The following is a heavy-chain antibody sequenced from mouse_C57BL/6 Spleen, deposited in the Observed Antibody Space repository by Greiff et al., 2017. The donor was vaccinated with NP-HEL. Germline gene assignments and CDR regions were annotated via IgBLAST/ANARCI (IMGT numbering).Heavy chain of an antibody. Sequence: EVKLVESGGGLVKPGGSLKLSCAASGFTFSDYGMHWVRQAPEKGLEWVAYISSGSSTIYYADTVKGRFTISRDNAKNTLFLQMTRLRSEDTAMYYCARARGYPNYFDYWGQGTTLTVSS. J-gene: IGHJ2*01. CDR2: ISSGSSTI. D-gene: IGHD2-2*01. CDR1: GFTFSDYG. CDR3: ARARGYPNYFDY. V-gene: IGHV5-17*01.